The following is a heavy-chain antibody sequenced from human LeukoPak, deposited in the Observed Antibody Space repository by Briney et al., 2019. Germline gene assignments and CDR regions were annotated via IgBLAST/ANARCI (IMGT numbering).Heavy chain of an antibody. Sequence: SETLSLTCTVSGGSISSYYWSWIRQPPGKGLEWIGYIYYSGSTNYNPSPKSRVTISVDTSKNQFSLKLSSVTAADTAVYYCARFRGAFDIWGQGTMVTVSS. CDR2: IYYSGST. D-gene: IGHD3-10*01. CDR3: ARFRGAFDI. J-gene: IGHJ3*02. V-gene: IGHV4-59*01. CDR1: GGSISSYY.